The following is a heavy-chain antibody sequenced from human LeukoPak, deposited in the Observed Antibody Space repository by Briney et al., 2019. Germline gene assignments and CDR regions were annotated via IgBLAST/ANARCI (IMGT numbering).Heavy chain of an antibody. CDR2: INPSGGST. V-gene: IGHV1-46*01. CDR1: GYTFTSYY. J-gene: IGHJ4*02. D-gene: IGHD4-23*01. CDR3: ASLTVGAPLFAY. Sequence: ASVKVSCKASGYTFTSYYMHWVRQAPGQGLEWMGIINPSGGSTSYAQKFQGRVTMTRDTSTSTVYMELSSLRSEDTAVYYCASLTVGAPLFAYWGQGTLVTVSS.